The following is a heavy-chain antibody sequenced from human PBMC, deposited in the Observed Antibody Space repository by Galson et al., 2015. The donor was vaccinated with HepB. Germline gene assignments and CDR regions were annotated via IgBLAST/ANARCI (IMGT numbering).Heavy chain of an antibody. CDR3: ARGFQRGSSRSYFDY. D-gene: IGHD6-13*01. CDR2: IFSNDEK. Sequence: PALVKPTQTLTLTCTVSGFSLSNARMGVSWIRQPPGKALEWLAHIFSNDEKSYSTSLKSRLTISKDTSKSQVVLTMTNMDPVDTATYYCARGFQRGSSRSYFDYWGQGTLVTVSS. J-gene: IGHJ4*02. CDR1: GFSLSNARMG. V-gene: IGHV2-26*01.